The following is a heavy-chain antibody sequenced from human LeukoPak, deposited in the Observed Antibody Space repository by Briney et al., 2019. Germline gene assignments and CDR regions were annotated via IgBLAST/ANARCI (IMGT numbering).Heavy chain of an antibody. CDR3: ARGTNLPGVWIAAAKGAFGI. CDR2: INHSGST. CDR1: GGSFSGYY. V-gene: IGHV4-34*01. Sequence: SETLSLTCAVYGGSFSGYYWSWIRQPPGKGLEWIGEINHSGSTNYNPSLKSRVTISVDTSKNQFSLKLSSVTAADTAVYYCARGTNLPGVWIAAAKGAFGIWGQGTMVTVSS. J-gene: IGHJ3*02. D-gene: IGHD6-13*01.